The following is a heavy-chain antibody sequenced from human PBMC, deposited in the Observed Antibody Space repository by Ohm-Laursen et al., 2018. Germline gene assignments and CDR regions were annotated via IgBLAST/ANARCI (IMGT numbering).Heavy chain of an antibody. J-gene: IGHJ6*02. Sequence: SDTLSLTCTVSGCSISSYYWSWIRQPPGKGLEWIGFIYYSGSTNYNPSLKSRVTISVDTSKNQFSLKLSSVTAAATAVYYCARGRRRYYYYYGMDIWGQGTTVTVSS. CDR1: GCSISSYY. CDR2: IYYSGST. V-gene: IGHV4-59*12. CDR3: ARGRRRYYYYYGMDI.